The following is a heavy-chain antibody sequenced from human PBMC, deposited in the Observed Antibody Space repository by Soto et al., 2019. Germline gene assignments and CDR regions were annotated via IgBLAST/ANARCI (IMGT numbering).Heavy chain of an antibody. V-gene: IGHV1-46*03. CDR1: GYTFTSYY. Sequence: GASVKVSCKASGYTFTSYYMHWVRQAPGQGLEWMGIINPSGGRTSYAQKFQGRVTMTRDTSTSTVYMELSSLRSEDTAVYYCARDSKDIVVVPAANYYYYYYMDAWGKGTTVTVSS. D-gene: IGHD2-2*01. CDR3: ARDSKDIVVVPAANYYYYYYMDA. J-gene: IGHJ6*03. CDR2: INPSGGRT.